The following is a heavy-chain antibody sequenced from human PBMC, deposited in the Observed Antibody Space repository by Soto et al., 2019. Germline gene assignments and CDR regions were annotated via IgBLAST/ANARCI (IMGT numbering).Heavy chain of an antibody. CDR3: ALRSMAVVPEY. Sequence: QVQLQESGPGLVKPSETLSLTCAVSGDSISSYYCMWIRQPPGKGLESIGYLYYGRSANYNPSLKSRVTLSVNTSTNQCPLTLSSMTAADTAVYYCALRSMAVVPEYWGQGTLVTVSS. V-gene: IGHV4-59*01. D-gene: IGHD3-22*01. J-gene: IGHJ4*02. CDR2: LYYGRSA. CDR1: GDSISSYY.